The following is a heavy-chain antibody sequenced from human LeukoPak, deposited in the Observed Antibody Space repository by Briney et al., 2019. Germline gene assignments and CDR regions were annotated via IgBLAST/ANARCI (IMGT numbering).Heavy chain of an antibody. CDR2: IYYSGST. J-gene: IGHJ4*02. V-gene: IGHV4-30-4*01. D-gene: IGHD1-7*01. CDR1: GGSISSGDYY. CDR3: ASSLTGTSLDY. Sequence: PSQTLSLTCTVSGGSISSGDYYWSWIRQPPGKGLEWIGYIYYSGSTYYNPSLKSRVTISVDTSKNQSSLKLNSVTTAETAVYYCASSLTGTSLDYWGQGTLVTVSS.